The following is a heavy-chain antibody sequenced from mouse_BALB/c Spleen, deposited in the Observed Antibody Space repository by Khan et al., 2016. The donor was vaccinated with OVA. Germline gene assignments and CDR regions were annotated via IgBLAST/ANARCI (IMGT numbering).Heavy chain of an antibody. D-gene: IGHD2-1*01. J-gene: IGHJ3*01. CDR1: GYAFTNYL. CDR2: INPGRGGT. V-gene: IGHV1-54*01. Sequence: QVQLKQSGAGLVRPGTSVQVSCKASGYAFTNYLIEWVKQRPGQGLEWIGMINPGRGGTNYNEKFKGKATLTADTSSSTAYMQLSSLTSDDSAVYFCARGGYGTLAYWGQGTLVTVSA. CDR3: ARGGYGTLAY.